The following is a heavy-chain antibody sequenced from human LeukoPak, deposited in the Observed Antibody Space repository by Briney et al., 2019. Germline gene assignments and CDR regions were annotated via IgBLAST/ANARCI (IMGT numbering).Heavy chain of an antibody. J-gene: IGHJ4*02. V-gene: IGHV1-46*01. CDR2: INPSGGST. CDR1: GYTFTSYY. CDR3: ARSRYCSGGSCYSGLGFLDY. Sequence: ASVKVSCKASGYTFTSYYMHWVRQAPGQGLEWMGIINPSGGSTSYAQKLQGRVTMTRDTSTSTVYMELSSLRSEDTAVYYCARSRYCSGGSCYSGLGFLDYWGQGTLVTVSS. D-gene: IGHD2-15*01.